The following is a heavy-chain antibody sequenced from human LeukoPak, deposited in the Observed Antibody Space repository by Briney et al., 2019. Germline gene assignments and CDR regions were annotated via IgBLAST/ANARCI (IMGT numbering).Heavy chain of an antibody. CDR1: GYTFTSYD. D-gene: IGHD3-3*01. CDR2: MNPNSGNT. V-gene: IGHV1-8*01. Sequence: ASVKVSCKASGYTFTSYDINWVRQAPGQGLEWMGWMNPNSGNTGYAQKFQGRVTMTRNTSISTAYMELSSLRSEDTAVYYCARGGTYDFWSDYPSAGLDVWGQGTTVTVSS. CDR3: ARGGTYDFWSDYPSAGLDV. J-gene: IGHJ6*02.